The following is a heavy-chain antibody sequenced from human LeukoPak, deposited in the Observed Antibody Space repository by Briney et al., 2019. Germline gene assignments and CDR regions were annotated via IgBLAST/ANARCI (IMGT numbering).Heavy chain of an antibody. Sequence: PSETLSLTCTVSGDSINAYYWGWIRQPPGKGLEWIGYIYFSGTTKYNPSLESRVTISVDTSKNQFSLKLSSVTAADTAVYYCARGRYTFDYWGQGTLVTVSS. CDR2: IYFSGTT. D-gene: IGHD1-1*01. J-gene: IGHJ4*02. CDR3: ARGRYTFDY. V-gene: IGHV4-59*08. CDR1: GDSINAYY.